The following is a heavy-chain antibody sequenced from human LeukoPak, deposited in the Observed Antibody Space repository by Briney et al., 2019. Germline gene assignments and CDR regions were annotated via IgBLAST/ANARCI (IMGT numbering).Heavy chain of an antibody. D-gene: IGHD3-10*01. J-gene: IGHJ4*02. Sequence: SETLSLTCTVSGGSISSYYWSWIRQPPGKGLEWIGYIYYSGSTNYNPSLKSRVTISVDTSKNRFSLKLSSVTAADAAVYYCARAPRGATTYVDYWGQGTLVTVSS. V-gene: IGHV4-59*01. CDR2: IYYSGST. CDR3: ARAPRGATTYVDY. CDR1: GGSISSYY.